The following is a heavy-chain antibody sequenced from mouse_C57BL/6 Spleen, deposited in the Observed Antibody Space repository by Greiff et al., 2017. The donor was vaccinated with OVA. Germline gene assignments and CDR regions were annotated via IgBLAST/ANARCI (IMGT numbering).Heavy chain of an antibody. CDR2: FYPGSGSI. CDR1: GYTFTEYT. Sequence: QVQLQQSGAELVKPGASVKLSCKASGYTFTEYTIHWVKQRSGQGLEWIGWFYPGSGSIKYNEKFKDKATLTADKSSRTVYMELSRLTSEDSAVYFCARHEEGDYGNYGAMDYWGQGTSVTVSS. CDR3: ARHEEGDYGNYGAMDY. V-gene: IGHV1-62-2*01. D-gene: IGHD2-1*01. J-gene: IGHJ4*01.